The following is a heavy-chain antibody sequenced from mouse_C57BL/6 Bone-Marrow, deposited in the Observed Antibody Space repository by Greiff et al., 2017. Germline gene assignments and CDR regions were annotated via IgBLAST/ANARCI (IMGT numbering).Heavy chain of an antibody. V-gene: IGHV10-1*01. CDR2: IRSKSNNYAT. D-gene: IGHD1-1*01. CDR3: VILVITTVIAPDAMDY. Sequence: EVMLVESGGGLVQPKGSLKLSCAASGFSFNTYAMNWVRQAPGKGVEWVARIRSKSNNYATYYADSVKDRFTISRDDSESMLYLQMNNLKSEDTAMYYCVILVITTVIAPDAMDYWGQGTSVTVSS. J-gene: IGHJ4*01. CDR1: GFSFNTYA.